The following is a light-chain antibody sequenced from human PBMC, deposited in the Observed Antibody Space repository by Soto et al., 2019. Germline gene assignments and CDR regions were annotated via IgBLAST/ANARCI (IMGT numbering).Light chain of an antibody. CDR3: QQYGYSPRT. Sequence: EIVLTQSPGTLSLSPGETATLSCRASQTVTSYFAWYQQKPGQAPRLLIYGASSRATGIPDRFSGSGSGKDFTLTSSGLEPEDFAVYYCQQYGYSPRTFGQGTKVEIK. CDR2: GAS. J-gene: IGKJ1*01. CDR1: QTVTSY. V-gene: IGKV3-20*01.